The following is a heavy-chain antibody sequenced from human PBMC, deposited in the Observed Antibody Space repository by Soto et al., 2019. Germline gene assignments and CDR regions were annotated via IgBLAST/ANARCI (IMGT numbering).Heavy chain of an antibody. Sequence: GESLKISCKGSGYSFTSSWITWVRQMPGKGLEWMGHIDPSDSYINQSPSFQGHVTISTDKSISTVYLQWSSLAVSDTAMYYCARRSSSSRLNFDLWGQGTLVTVSS. D-gene: IGHD6-6*01. CDR1: GYSFTSSW. J-gene: IGHJ4*02. V-gene: IGHV5-10-1*01. CDR2: IDPSDSYI. CDR3: ARRSSSSRLNFDL.